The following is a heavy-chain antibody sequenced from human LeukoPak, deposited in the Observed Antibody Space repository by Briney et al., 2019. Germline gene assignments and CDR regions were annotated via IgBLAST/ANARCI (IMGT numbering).Heavy chain of an antibody. V-gene: IGHV3-30*04. D-gene: IGHD3-22*01. CDR2: ISYDGSNK. J-gene: IGHJ4*02. CDR1: GFTFSSYA. CDR3: ARDRYYYDSSGYYHFDY. Sequence: PGGSLRLSCAASGFTFSSYAMHWVRQAPGKGLEWVAVISYDGSNKYYADSVKGRFTISRDNSKNTLYLQMNSLRDEDTAVYYCARDRYYYDSSGYYHFDYWGQGTLVTVSS.